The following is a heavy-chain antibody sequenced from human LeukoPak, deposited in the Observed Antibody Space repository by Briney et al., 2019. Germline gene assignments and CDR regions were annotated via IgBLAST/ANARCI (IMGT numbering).Heavy chain of an antibody. Sequence: PGGSLRLSCAASGFTFSSYAMSWVRQAPGKGLEWVSSISSSSSYIYYADSVKGRFTISRDNAKNSLYLQMNSLRAEDTAVYYCARVSYGPISPFDYWGQGTLVTVSS. V-gene: IGHV3-21*01. CDR3: ARVSYGPISPFDY. CDR1: GFTFSSYA. D-gene: IGHD5-18*01. CDR2: ISSSSSYI. J-gene: IGHJ4*02.